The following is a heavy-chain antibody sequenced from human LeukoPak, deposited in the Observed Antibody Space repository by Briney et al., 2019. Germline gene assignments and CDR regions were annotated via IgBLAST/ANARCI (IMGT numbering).Heavy chain of an antibody. V-gene: IGHV4-30-4*01. J-gene: IGHJ4*02. Sequence: PSETLSLTCTVSGGSISSGDYYWSWIRQPPGKGLEWIGYIYYSGSTYYNPSLKSRVTISVDTSKNQFSLKLGSVTAADTAVYYCAKGSIAVAAPIDYWGQGTLVTVSS. CDR2: IYYSGST. CDR1: GGSISSGDYY. CDR3: AKGSIAVAAPIDY. D-gene: IGHD6-19*01.